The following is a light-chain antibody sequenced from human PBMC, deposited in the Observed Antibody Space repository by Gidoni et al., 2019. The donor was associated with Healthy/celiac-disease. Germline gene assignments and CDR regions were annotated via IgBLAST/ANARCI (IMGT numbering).Light chain of an antibody. J-gene: IGKJ4*01. V-gene: IGKV1-5*03. CDR3: QQYNSYPLT. CDR2: KAS. Sequence: DIQMPKSPSTLSASVGDRVTITCRASQSISSWLAWYQQKPGKAPKLLIYKASSLESGVPSRFSGSGSGTEFTLTISSLQPDDFATYYCQQYNSYPLTFGGXTKVEIK. CDR1: QSISSW.